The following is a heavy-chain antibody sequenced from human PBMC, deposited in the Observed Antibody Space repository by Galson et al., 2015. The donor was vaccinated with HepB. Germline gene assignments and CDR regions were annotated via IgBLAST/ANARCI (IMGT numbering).Heavy chain of an antibody. V-gene: IGHV1-69*04. J-gene: IGHJ6*02. D-gene: IGHD6-13*01. CDR3: ARDMAPSLQQHRFYYYGMDV. Sequence: SVKVSCKASGGTFSSYAISWVRQAPGQGLEWMGRIIPILGIANYAQKFQGRVTITADKSTSTAYMELSSLRSEDTAVYYCARDMAPSLQQHRFYYYGMDVWGQGTTVTVSS. CDR2: IIPILGIA. CDR1: GGTFSSYA.